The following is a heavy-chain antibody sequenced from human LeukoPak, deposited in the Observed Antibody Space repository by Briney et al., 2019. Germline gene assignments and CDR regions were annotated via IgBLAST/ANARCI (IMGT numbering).Heavy chain of an antibody. Sequence: GGSLRLSCAVSGFTFSSSWMHWVRQAPGRGLVWVSRISSDGSDIFYADSVKGRFTISRDNSKNMLYLQMNSLRAEDTAVYYCARDKGAATEERSDYWGQGTLVTVSS. D-gene: IGHD1-26*01. CDR2: ISSDGSDI. J-gene: IGHJ4*02. V-gene: IGHV3-74*01. CDR1: GFTFSSSW. CDR3: ARDKGAATEERSDY.